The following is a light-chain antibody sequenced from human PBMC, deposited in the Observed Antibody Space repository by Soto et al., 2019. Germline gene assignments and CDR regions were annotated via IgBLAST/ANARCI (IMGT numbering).Light chain of an antibody. CDR1: SSNIGAGYD. J-gene: IGLJ2*01. V-gene: IGLV1-40*01. CDR3: QSYDSSLSGPL. Sequence: QSVLTQPPSVSGAPGQRVTISCTGSSSNIGAGYDVHWYQQLPGTAPKLLIYGNCNRPSGVPDRFSGSKSGTSASLAITGLQAEDEADYYCQSYDSSLSGPLFGGGTKLTVL. CDR2: GNC.